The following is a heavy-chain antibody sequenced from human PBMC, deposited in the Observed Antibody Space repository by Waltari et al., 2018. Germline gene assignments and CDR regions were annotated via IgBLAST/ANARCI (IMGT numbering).Heavy chain of an antibody. J-gene: IGHJ4*02. CDR1: GYTLTELS. Sequence: QVQLVQSGAEVKKPGASVKVSCKVSGYTLTELSMHWVRQAPGKGVEWMGGVEPEDGETIYAQKCQGRVTMTEDTSTDTAYMALISLISEDTAVYYCATGSYDFWSGYYTGTDYWGQGTLVTVSS. V-gene: IGHV1-24*01. D-gene: IGHD3-3*01. CDR3: ATGSYDFWSGYYTGTDY. CDR2: VEPEDGET.